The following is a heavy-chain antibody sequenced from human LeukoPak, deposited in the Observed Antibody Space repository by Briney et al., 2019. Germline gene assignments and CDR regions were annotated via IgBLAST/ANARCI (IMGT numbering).Heavy chain of an antibody. Sequence: PGGSLRLSCAASGFTFSSYAMHWVRQAPGKGLERVAVISYDGSNKYYADSVKGRFTISRDNSKNTLYPQMNSLRAEDTAVYYCATTVTRDYYYYGMDVWGQGTTVTVSS. CDR3: ATTVTRDYYYYGMDV. D-gene: IGHD4-17*01. V-gene: IGHV3-30*14. CDR1: GFTFSSYA. CDR2: ISYDGSNK. J-gene: IGHJ6*02.